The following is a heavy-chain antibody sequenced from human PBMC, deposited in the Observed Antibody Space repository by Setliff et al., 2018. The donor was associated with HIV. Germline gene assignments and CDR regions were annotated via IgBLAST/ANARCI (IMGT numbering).Heavy chain of an antibody. CDR3: ARIIAVAGTGATYYYYYMDV. CDR2: IYTSGST. J-gene: IGHJ6*03. Sequence: PSETLSLTCTVSGGSISNYYWSWIRQPPGKGLEWIGYIYTSGSTNYNPSLKSRVTISVDTSKNQFSLKLSSVTAADTAVYYCARIIAVAGTGATYYYYYMDVWGKGTTVTVSS. V-gene: IGHV4-4*08. D-gene: IGHD6-19*01. CDR1: GGSISNYY.